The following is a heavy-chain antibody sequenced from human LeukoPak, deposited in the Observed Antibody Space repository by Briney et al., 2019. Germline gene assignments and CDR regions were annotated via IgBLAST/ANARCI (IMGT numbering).Heavy chain of an antibody. CDR3: APSYGSGSYPLDF. D-gene: IGHD3-10*01. V-gene: IGHV3-21*01. J-gene: IGHJ4*02. CDR2: ISSSSTYI. CDR1: GFTFTTYS. Sequence: GGSLRLSCAASGFTFTTYSMNWVRQAPGKGLEWVSSISSSSTYIYYADSVKGRFTISRDNAKNSLYLQMNSLRAEDTALCYCAPSYGSGSYPLDFWGQGTLVTVSS.